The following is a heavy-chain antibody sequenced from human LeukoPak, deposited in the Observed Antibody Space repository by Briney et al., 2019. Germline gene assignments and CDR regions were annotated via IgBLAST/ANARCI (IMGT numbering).Heavy chain of an antibody. CDR2: ISYDGGLK. Sequence: GGSLRLSCTASGFTSSTYGMHWVRQAPGKGLEWVAIISYDGGLKYYANSVKGRSTISRDNSRNTLYLQMNSLRAEDTAAYYCAKALAYTSGYLKWGENTEDYFYYYAMDVWGQGTTVAVSS. CDR1: GFTSSTYG. CDR3: AKALAYTSGYLKWGENTEDYFYYYAMDV. D-gene: IGHD6-19*01. J-gene: IGHJ6*02. V-gene: IGHV3-30*18.